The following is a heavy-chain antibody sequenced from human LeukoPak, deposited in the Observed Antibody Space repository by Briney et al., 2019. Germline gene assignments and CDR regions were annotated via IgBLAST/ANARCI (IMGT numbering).Heavy chain of an antibody. CDR1: GYTFTTYH. V-gene: IGHV1-8*03. CDR2: MNPYSGDR. Sequence: ASVKVSCKTSGYTFTTYHINWVRQATGQGLERLGWMNPYSGDRGYAQKFQGRLSITSDTSISTAYMELSSLRSDGTAVYFCARTTSLTASGYDYWGQGTLVTVSS. J-gene: IGHJ4*02. D-gene: IGHD4-17*01. CDR3: ARTTSLTASGYDY.